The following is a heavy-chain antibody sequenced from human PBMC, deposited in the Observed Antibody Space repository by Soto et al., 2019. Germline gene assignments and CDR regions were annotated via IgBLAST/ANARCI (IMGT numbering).Heavy chain of an antibody. CDR2: IKQDGSEK. Sequence: PGGSLRLSCAASGFTFSSYWMSWVRQAPGKGLEWVANIKQDGSEKYYVDSVKGRFTISRDNAKNSLYLQMNSLRAEDTAVYYCASGYSSSWPLPYYYYYMDVWGKGTTVTVSS. CDR1: GFTFSSYW. CDR3: ASGYSSSWPLPYYYYYMDV. V-gene: IGHV3-7*01. J-gene: IGHJ6*03. D-gene: IGHD6-13*01.